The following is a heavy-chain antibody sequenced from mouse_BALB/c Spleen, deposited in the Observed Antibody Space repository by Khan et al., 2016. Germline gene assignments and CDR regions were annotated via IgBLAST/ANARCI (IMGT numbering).Heavy chain of an antibody. J-gene: IGHJ2*01. CDR2: INYSGST. CDR1: GDSITSGY. CDR3: ARYDGYSFAF. Sequence: EVQLQESGPSLVKPSQTLSLTCSVTGDSITSGYWNWIRKFPGNKFEYMGYINYSGSTYYNPSLKSRIYITRDISKNQYYLQLHSVTTEDTATYYCARYDGYSFAFWGPGTTLTVSS. V-gene: IGHV3-8*02. D-gene: IGHD2-3*01.